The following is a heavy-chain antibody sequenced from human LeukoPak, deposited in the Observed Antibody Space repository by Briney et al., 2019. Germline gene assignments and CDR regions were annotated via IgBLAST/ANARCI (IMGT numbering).Heavy chain of an antibody. CDR2: IYANGDT. V-gene: IGHV4-4*07. J-gene: IGHJ6*02. D-gene: IGHD3-10*01. CDR1: GGSIDNFY. Sequence: PSENLSLTCTVSGGSIDNFYWTWIRQPAGRGLEWIGRIYANGDTNYNPSLRSRLTLSVATSRNQFSLSLTSVTAADTAVYYCARETRIRGVSVRESHYFYYYGMDVWGQGTTVIVSS. CDR3: ARETRIRGVSVRESHYFYYYGMDV.